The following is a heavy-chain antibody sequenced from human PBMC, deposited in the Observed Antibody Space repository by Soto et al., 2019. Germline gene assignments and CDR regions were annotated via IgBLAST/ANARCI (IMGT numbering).Heavy chain of an antibody. D-gene: IGHD2-15*01. V-gene: IGHV4-30-4*01. Sequence: QVQLQESGPGLVKPSQTLSLTCTVSGGSISSGDYYWSWIRQPPGKGLEWIGYIYYSGSTYYNPSLKSRVTISVDTSKTQFSLKLSSVTAADTAVYYCAREVGDRYCSGGSCSFDYWGQGTLVTVSS. CDR2: IYYSGST. J-gene: IGHJ4*02. CDR3: AREVGDRYCSGGSCSFDY. CDR1: GGSISSGDYY.